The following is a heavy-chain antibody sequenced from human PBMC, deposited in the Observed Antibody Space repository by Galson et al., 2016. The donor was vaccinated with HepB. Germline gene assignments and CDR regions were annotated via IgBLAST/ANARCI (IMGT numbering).Heavy chain of an antibody. J-gene: IGHJ6*02. Sequence: SLRLSCAASGFTFINAWMNWVRQAPGKGLEWVGRIKTEADGATTDLAVPVKGRFTISRDDSKAIAYLQLNSLKPDDTAVYYCANFYYGIEVWGQGTTVTVS. CDR1: GFTFINAW. CDR2: IKTEADGATT. CDR3: ANFYYGIEV. V-gene: IGHV3-15*07.